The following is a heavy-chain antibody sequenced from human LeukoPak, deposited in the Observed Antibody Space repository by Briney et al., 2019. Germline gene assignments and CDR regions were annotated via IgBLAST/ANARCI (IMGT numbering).Heavy chain of an antibody. CDR3: ARAEYSSPFDL. V-gene: IGHV1-46*01. D-gene: IGHD6-19*01. CDR2: INPSGGST. CDR1: GYTFTSYF. Sequence: ASVKVSCKASGYTFTSYFMHWVRQAPGQGLEWMGIINPSGGSTSYAQNFQGRVTMTRDTSTSTVYMELSSLRSGDTAVYYCARAEYSSPFDLWGRGTLVTVSS. J-gene: IGHJ2*01.